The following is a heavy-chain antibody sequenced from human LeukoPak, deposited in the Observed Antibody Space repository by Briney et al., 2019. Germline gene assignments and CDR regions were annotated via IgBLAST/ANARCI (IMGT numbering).Heavy chain of an antibody. CDR1: GGSISSYY. J-gene: IGHJ5*02. Sequence: PSETLSLTCTVSGGSISSYYWSWIRQPPRKGLEWIGYIYYSGSTNYNPSLKSRVTISVDTSKNQFSLKLSSVTAADTAVYYCARVATVTTLFWFDPWGQGTLVTVSS. D-gene: IGHD4-17*01. V-gene: IGHV4-59*01. CDR2: IYYSGST. CDR3: ARVATVTTLFWFDP.